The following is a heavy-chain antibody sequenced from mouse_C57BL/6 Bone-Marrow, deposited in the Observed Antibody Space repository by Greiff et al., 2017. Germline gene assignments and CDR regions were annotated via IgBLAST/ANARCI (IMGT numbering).Heavy chain of an antibody. CDR1: GYTFTNYW. J-gene: IGHJ1*03. CDR3: ATRYYYGSSYWYFDV. Sequence: QVQLQQSGAELVRPGTSVKMSCKASGYTFTNYWIGWAKQRPGHGLEWIGDIYPGGGYTNYNEKFKGKATLTADKSSSTAYMQFSSLTSEDSAIYYCATRYYYGSSYWYFDVWGTGTTVTVSS. CDR2: IYPGGGYT. D-gene: IGHD1-1*01. V-gene: IGHV1-63*01.